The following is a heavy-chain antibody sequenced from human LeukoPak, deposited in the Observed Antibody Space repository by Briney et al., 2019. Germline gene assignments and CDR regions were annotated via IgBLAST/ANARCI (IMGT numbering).Heavy chain of an antibody. V-gene: IGHV3-21*01. J-gene: IGHJ4*02. CDR3: ARGLVGAAFDY. D-gene: IGHD1-26*01. Sequence: GGSLRLSCGASGFTFNAYTMQWVRQVPGKGLEWVSSMSSSRDYVFYADSVKGRFTIFRDNANQSLDLEMSSLRGEDTAIYYCARGLVGAAFDYWGRGTLVTVSS. CDR2: MSSSRDYV. CDR1: GFTFNAYT.